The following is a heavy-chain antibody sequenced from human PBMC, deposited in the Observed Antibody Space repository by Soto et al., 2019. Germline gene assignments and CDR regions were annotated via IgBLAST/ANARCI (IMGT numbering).Heavy chain of an antibody. J-gene: IGHJ6*02. D-gene: IGHD3-10*01. CDR2: IYYSGST. CDR3: ARDVTMVRGATRGMDV. V-gene: IGHV4-59*01. CDR1: GGSISSYY. Sequence: SETLSLTCTVSGGSISSYYWSWIRQPPGKGLEWVGYIYYSGSTNYNPSLKSRVTISVDTSKNQFSLKLSSVTAADTAVYYCARDVTMVRGATRGMDVWGQGTTVTVSS.